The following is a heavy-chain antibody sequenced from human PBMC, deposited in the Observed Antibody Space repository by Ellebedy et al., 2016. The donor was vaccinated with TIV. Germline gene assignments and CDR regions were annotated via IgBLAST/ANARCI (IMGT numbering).Heavy chain of an antibody. J-gene: IGHJ4*02. CDR3: ARTRRGFALDYFDS. Sequence: GESLKISCRGSGYNFPRYWIGWVRQMPGKGLEYMGITYPDDSDTRYSPSFQGQVTISADKTASTAYLQWSSLKASDTAIYYCARTRRGFALDYFDSWGQGTLVTVSS. CDR1: GYNFPRYW. V-gene: IGHV5-51*01. CDR2: TYPDDSDT.